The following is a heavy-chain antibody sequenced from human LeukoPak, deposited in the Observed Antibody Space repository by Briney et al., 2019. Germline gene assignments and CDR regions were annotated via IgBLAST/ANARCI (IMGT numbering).Heavy chain of an antibody. CDR2: IKQDGSEK. CDR1: GFTFSSYW. CDR3: ARDRRCSSTSCYYFDY. J-gene: IGHJ4*02. Sequence: GGSLRLSCAAAGFTFSSYWMTWVRQAPGKGLESVANIKQDGSEKYYVDSVKGRFTISRDNAKNSLYLQMNSLRAEDTAVYYCARDRRCSSTSCYYFDYWGQGTLVTVSS. D-gene: IGHD2-2*01. V-gene: IGHV3-7*04.